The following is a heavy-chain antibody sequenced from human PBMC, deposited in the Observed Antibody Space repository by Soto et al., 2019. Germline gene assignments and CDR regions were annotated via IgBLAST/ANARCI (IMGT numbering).Heavy chain of an antibody. CDR3: AKVPLRQSSLAY. J-gene: IGHJ4*02. V-gene: IGHV3-23*01. CDR1: GFIFNNYA. CDR2: ISASGVST. D-gene: IGHD4-17*01. Sequence: EVQLLDSGGGLAQPGGSLRVSCAASGFIFNNYAMNWVRQAPGEGLQWVAGISASGVSTYYADSVKGRFIISRDNSKKPLFLQMNSRRAEDPAIYSCAKVPLRQSSLAYWGLGTRFPVSS.